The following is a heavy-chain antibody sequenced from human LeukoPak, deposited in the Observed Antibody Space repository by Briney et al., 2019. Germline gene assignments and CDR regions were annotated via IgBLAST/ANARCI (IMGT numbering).Heavy chain of an antibody. D-gene: IGHD2-2*01. CDR2: INGDGSWT. V-gene: IGHV3-74*01. CDR3: VSFYETY. CDR1: GNYW. Sequence: GGSLRLSCAASGNYWMHWVRQAPGKGLVWVSHINGDGSWTSYADSVKGRFTISKDNAKNTVYLQMNNLRAEDTAVYYCVSFYETYWGRGTLVTVSS. J-gene: IGHJ4*02.